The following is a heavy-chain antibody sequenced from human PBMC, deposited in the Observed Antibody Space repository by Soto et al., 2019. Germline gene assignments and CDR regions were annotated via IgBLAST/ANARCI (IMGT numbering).Heavy chain of an antibody. CDR3: ARDNVVATISRYYYYGMDV. J-gene: IGHJ6*02. Sequence: GGSLRLSCAASWFTVSSNYMSWVRQAPGKGLEWVSVIYSGGSTYYADSVKGRFTISRDNSKNTLYLQMNSLRAEDTAVYYCARDNVVATISRYYYYGMDVWGQGTTVTVS. D-gene: IGHD5-12*01. CDR1: WFTVSSNY. V-gene: IGHV3-53*01. CDR2: IYSGGST.